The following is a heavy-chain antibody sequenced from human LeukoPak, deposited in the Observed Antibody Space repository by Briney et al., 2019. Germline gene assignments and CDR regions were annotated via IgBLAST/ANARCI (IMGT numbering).Heavy chain of an antibody. J-gene: IGHJ4*02. CDR3: AAVLRAY. CDR2: IKEDGSEK. V-gene: IGHV3-7*01. D-gene: IGHD3-10*01. CDR1: GFTFRNYW. Sequence: GGSLRLSCAASGFTFRNYWMSWVRQAPGKGLEWVANIKEDGSEKYYVDSVKGRFIVSRDNAENSLYLQMNSLRAEDTAVYYCAAVLRAYWGQGIVVTVSS.